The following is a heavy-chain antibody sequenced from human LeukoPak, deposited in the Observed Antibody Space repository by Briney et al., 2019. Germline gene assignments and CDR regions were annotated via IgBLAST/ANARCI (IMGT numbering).Heavy chain of an antibody. Sequence: SETLSLTCAVSGGSISSSNWWSWVRQPPGKGLEWIGEIYHSGSTNYNPSLKSRVTISVDTSKNQFSLKLSSVTAADTAVYYCARDRSSSSFGYYYGMDVWGQGTTVTVSS. J-gene: IGHJ6*02. CDR3: ARDRSSSSFGYYYGMDV. CDR1: GGSISSSNW. D-gene: IGHD6-6*01. V-gene: IGHV4-4*02. CDR2: IYHSGST.